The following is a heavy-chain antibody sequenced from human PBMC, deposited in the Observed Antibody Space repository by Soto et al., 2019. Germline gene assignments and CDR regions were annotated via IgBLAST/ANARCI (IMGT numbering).Heavy chain of an antibody. CDR3: AKWGFLEPLDYYGMDV. Sequence: HPGGSLRLSCAASGFTFSSYAMHWVRQAPGKGLEWVAVISYDGSNKYYADSVKGRFTISRDNSKNTLYLQMNSLRAEDTAVYYCAKWGFLEPLDYYGMDVWGQGTTVTVSS. D-gene: IGHD3-3*01. CDR1: GFTFSSYA. CDR2: ISYDGSNK. V-gene: IGHV3-30-3*02. J-gene: IGHJ6*02.